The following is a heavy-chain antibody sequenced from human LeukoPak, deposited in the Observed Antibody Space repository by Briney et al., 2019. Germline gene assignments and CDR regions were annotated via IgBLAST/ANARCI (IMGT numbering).Heavy chain of an antibody. J-gene: IGHJ4*02. CDR1: GFTFSSYS. D-gene: IGHD3-3*01. V-gene: IGHV3-21*01. Sequence: GGSLRLSCAASGFTFSSYSMNWVRQAPGKGLEWVSSISSSSSYIYYADSVKGRFTISRDNAKNSLYLQMNSLRAEDTAVYYCAGDHTIFGVVTYDVFDYWGQGTLVTVSS. CDR3: AGDHTIFGVVTYDVFDY. CDR2: ISSSSSYI.